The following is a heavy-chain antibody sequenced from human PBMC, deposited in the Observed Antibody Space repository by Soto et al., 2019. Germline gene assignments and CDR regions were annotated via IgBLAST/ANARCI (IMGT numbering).Heavy chain of an antibody. CDR3: ARRYGASFAY. D-gene: IGHD4-17*01. CDR1: GGSISSYY. V-gene: IGHV4-59*01. Sequence: QVQLQESGPGLVKPSETLSLTCTVSGGSISSYYWSWIRQPPGKGLEWIGYIYYSGSTNYNPSLKRRVPISVDTSKNQFSLKLSSVTAADTAVYYCARRYGASFAYWGQGTLVTVSS. CDR2: IYYSGST. J-gene: IGHJ4*02.